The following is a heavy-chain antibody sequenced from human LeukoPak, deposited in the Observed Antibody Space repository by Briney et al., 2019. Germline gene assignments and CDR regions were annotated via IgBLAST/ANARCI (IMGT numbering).Heavy chain of an antibody. CDR2: IYWNDDK. CDR3: AHVDYYGSGSYPYFDY. D-gene: IGHD3-10*01. Sequence: SGPTLVHPTPALTLTCTCSGFSLRTRGVGVGWIRQPPGKALEWLALIYWNDDKRYSPSLKSRLTITKDTSKNQVVLTMTNMDPVDTATYYCAHVDYYGSGSYPYFDYWGQGTLVTVSS. J-gene: IGHJ4*02. CDR1: GFSLRTRGVG. V-gene: IGHV2-5*01.